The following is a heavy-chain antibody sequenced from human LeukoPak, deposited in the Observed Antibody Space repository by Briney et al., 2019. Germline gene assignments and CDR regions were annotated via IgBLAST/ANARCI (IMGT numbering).Heavy chain of an antibody. CDR2: ISSSGST. CDR1: GDSISSGDYY. V-gene: IGHV4-61*02. J-gene: IGHJ5*02. Sequence: SQTLSLTCTVSGDSISSGDYYWSWIRQPAGKGLEWIGRISSSGSTNYNPSLKSRVTISVDTSKNQFSLKLSSVTAADTAVYYCARAWNWFDPWGQGTLVTVSS. CDR3: ARAWNWFDP.